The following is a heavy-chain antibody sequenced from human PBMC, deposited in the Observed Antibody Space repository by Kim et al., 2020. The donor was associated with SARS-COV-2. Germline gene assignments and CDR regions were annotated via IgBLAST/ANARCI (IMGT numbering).Heavy chain of an antibody. CDR2: SST. CDR3: AGSSSWFGN. V-gene: IGHV3-74*01. Sequence: SSTSYADSVKGRFTVSRDNAKNTLFLQMNSLRAEDTAVYYCAGSSSWFGNWGQGTLVTVSS. J-gene: IGHJ5*02. D-gene: IGHD6-13*01.